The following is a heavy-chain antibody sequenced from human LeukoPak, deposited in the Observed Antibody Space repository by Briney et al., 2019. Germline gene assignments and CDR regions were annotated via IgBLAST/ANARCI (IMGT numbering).Heavy chain of an antibody. Sequence: ASVKVSCKASGGTFSSYAISWVRQAPGQGLEWMGWISAYNSNTNYAQKLQGRVTMTTDTSTSTAYMELRSLRSDDTAVYYCARDLGGAGYCTNGVCWGDWYFDYWGQGTLVTVSS. D-gene: IGHD2-8*01. CDR2: ISAYNSNT. V-gene: IGHV1-18*01. CDR1: GGTFSSYA. CDR3: ARDLGGAGYCTNGVCWGDWYFDY. J-gene: IGHJ4*02.